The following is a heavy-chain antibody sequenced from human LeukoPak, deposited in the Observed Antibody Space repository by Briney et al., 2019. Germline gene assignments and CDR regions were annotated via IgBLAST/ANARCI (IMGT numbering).Heavy chain of an antibody. D-gene: IGHD6-19*01. V-gene: IGHV3-30*02. J-gene: IGHJ4*02. Sequence: TGGSLRLSCAASGFTFSSYGMHWVRQAPGKGLEWVAFIRYDGSNKYYADSVKGRFTISRDNSKNTLYLQLNSLRAEDTTVYYCAKTTYASNSSGWYNHFDYWGQGTLVTVSS. CDR3: AKTTYASNSSGWYNHFDY. CDR2: IRYDGSNK. CDR1: GFTFSSYG.